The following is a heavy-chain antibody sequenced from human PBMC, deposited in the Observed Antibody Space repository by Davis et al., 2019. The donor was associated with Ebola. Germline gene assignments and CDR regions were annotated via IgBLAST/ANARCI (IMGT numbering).Heavy chain of an antibody. Sequence: GESLKISCKGSGYSFTSYWIGWVRQMPGKGLEWMGIIYPGYSDTRYSPSFQGQVTISADKSISTAYLQWSSLKASDTAMYYCARNYLDCSGGSCYSGAIDYWGQGTLVTVSS. D-gene: IGHD2-15*01. CDR2: IYPGYSDT. J-gene: IGHJ4*02. CDR3: ARNYLDCSGGSCYSGAIDY. V-gene: IGHV5-51*01. CDR1: GYSFTSYW.